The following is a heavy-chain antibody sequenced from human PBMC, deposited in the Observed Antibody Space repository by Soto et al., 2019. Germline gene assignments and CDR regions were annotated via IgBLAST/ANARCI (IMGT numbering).Heavy chain of an antibody. CDR3: GAGQYFSDY. CDR2: ISYDGSDK. V-gene: IGHV3-30*03. CDR1: GFTFSSYG. D-gene: IGHD6-13*01. Sequence: QVQLVESGGGVVQPGRSLRLSCAASGFTFSSYGMHWVRQAPGKGLEWVALISYDGSDKYYADSVKGRVTISRDNSKNTLYLQINSLRVEDTAVYYCGAGQYFSDYWGQGTLVTVSS. J-gene: IGHJ4*02.